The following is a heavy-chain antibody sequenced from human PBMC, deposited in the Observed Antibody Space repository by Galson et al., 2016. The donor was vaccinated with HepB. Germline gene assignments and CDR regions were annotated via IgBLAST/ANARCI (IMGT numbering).Heavy chain of an antibody. CDR2: ISITSTTK. Sequence: SLRLSCAGSGFTLSRHSMNWVRQAPGKGLEWVSYISITSTTKFYAESVRGRFTISRDNAKNSLYLQMNSLRDDDPAVYYCARDDGVYYYDSSGYYYGPFDMWGQGTMVAVSS. CDR1: GFTLSRHS. CDR3: ARDDGVYYYDSSGYYYGPFDM. V-gene: IGHV3-48*02. J-gene: IGHJ3*02. D-gene: IGHD3-22*01.